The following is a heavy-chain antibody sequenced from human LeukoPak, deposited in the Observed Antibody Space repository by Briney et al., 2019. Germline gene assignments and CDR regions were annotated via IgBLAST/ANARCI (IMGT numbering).Heavy chain of an antibody. V-gene: IGHV3-74*03. D-gene: IGHD4-17*01. CDR1: GFTFSSDW. CDR2: INSDGSRT. J-gene: IGHJ3*02. CDR3: AKATTGRYGEDAFDI. Sequence: GGSLRLSCAASGFTFSSDWMHWVRQAPGKGLLWVARINSDGSRTTYADAVKGRATVSRDNAQNTLYLQMSSLRAEDTALYYCAKATTGRYGEDAFDIWGQGTMVTVSS.